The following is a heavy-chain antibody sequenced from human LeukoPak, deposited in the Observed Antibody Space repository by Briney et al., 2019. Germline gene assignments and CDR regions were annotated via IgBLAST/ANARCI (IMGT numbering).Heavy chain of an antibody. D-gene: IGHD1-26*01. V-gene: IGHV3-7*01. CDR2: IKGDESAR. Sequence: GGSLRLSCEASGFTFSTYWMAWVRQAPGKGLEWVANIKGDESARHQADSVKGRFTISRDNAKKSVYLQMSSLRGEDTAVYYCARDVGGSLDYWGRGTLFTVSS. CDR1: GFTFSTYW. J-gene: IGHJ4*02. CDR3: ARDVGGSLDY.